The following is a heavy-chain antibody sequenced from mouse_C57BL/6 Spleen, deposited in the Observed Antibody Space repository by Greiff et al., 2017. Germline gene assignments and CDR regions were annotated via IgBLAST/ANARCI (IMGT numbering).Heavy chain of an antibody. D-gene: IGHD2-3*01. Sequence: EVMLVESGGDLVKPGGSLKLSCAASGFTFSSYGMSWVRQTPDKRLEWVATISSGGSYTYYPDSVKGRFTISRDNAKNTLYLQMSSLKSEDTAMYYCARHDDGTIFFAYWGQGTLVTVSA. V-gene: IGHV5-6*01. CDR1: GFTFSSYG. CDR3: ARHDDGTIFFAY. CDR2: ISSGGSYT. J-gene: IGHJ3*01.